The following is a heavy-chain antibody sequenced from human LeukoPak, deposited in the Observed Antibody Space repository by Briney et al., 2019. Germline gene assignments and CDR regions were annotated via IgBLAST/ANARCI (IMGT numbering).Heavy chain of an antibody. CDR1: GYTFTSYN. J-gene: IGHJ4*02. CDR2: INTSGGST. CDR3: AGCAVVVPATNYLGYFDY. D-gene: IGHD2-2*01. Sequence: APVKVSCKASGYTFTSYNMHCVRQTPGQGLEWMSVINTSGGSTSYTQTFKGRVTMTRDTSTSTVYMELSSLRSEDTAVYYWAGCAVVVPATNYLGYFDYWGQGTLVTVSS. V-gene: IGHV1-46*01.